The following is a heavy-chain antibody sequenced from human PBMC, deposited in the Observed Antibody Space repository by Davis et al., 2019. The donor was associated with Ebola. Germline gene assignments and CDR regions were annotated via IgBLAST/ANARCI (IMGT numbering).Heavy chain of an antibody. D-gene: IGHD3-22*01. CDR2: ITRKAYGGTT. J-gene: IGHJ6*02. CDR3: TRDRYNYGYYYYGMDV. Sequence: GESLKISCAASGFTFSDYYMSWIRQAPGKGLEWVGFITRKAYGGTTEYAASVKGRFTISRDDSKSIAYLQMNSLKTEDTAVYYCTRDRYNYGYYYYGMDVWGQGTTVTVSS. V-gene: IGHV3-49*03. CDR1: GFTFSDYY.